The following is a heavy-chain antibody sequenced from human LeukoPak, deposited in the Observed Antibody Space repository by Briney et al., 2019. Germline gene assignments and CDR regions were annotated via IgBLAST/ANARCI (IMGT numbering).Heavy chain of an antibody. CDR3: ARSYSSGWYYFDS. D-gene: IGHD6-19*01. V-gene: IGHV3-53*01. CDR1: GFTVSSKY. CDR2: IYSSGST. J-gene: IGHJ4*02. Sequence: GGSLRLSCAASGFTVSSKYMNWVRQAPRRGLEGVSVIYSSGSTSYADSVKGRFTISGDSSKHTLYLQMNSLRAEDTAVYYCARSYSSGWYYFDSWGQGTLVTVSS.